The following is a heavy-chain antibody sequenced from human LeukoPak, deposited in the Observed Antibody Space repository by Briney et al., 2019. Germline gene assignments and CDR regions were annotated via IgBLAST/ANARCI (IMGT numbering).Heavy chain of an antibody. J-gene: IGHJ3*02. D-gene: IGHD6-19*01. CDR2: IYYSGST. V-gene: IGHV4-61*01. Sequence: PSETLSLTCTVSGGSVSSGSYYWSWIRQPPGKGLEWIGYIYYSGSTNYNPSLKSRVTISVDMSKNQFPLKLSSVTAADTAVYYCARDSAVAGTLDAFDIWGQGTMVTVSS. CDR1: GGSVSSGSYY. CDR3: ARDSAVAGTLDAFDI.